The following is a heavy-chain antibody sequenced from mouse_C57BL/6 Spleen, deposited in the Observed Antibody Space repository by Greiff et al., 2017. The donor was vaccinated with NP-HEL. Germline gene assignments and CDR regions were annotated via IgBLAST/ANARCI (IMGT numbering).Heavy chain of an antibody. CDR3: ARWYGNYGFDY. Sequence: VQLQQSGPELVKPGASVKISCKASGYTFTDYYMNWVKQSHGKSLEWIGDINPNNGGTSYNQKFKGKATLTVDKSSSTAYMELRSLTSEDSAVYYCARWYGNYGFDYWGQGTTLTVSS. V-gene: IGHV1-26*01. CDR2: INPNNGGT. J-gene: IGHJ2*01. D-gene: IGHD2-10*02. CDR1: GYTFTDYY.